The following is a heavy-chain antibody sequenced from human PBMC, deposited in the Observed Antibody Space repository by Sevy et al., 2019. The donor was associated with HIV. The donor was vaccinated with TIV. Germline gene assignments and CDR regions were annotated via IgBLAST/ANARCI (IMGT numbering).Heavy chain of an antibody. V-gene: IGHV3-30-3*01. Sequence: GGSLRLSCAASGFTFSSYAMHWVRQAPGKGLEWVAVISYDGSNKYYADSVKGRFTISRDNSKNTLYLQMYSLRAEDTAVYYCASLAAAGPNAYVDYWGQGTLVTVSS. CDR2: ISYDGSNK. J-gene: IGHJ4*02. CDR1: GFTFSSYA. D-gene: IGHD6-13*01. CDR3: ASLAAAGPNAYVDY.